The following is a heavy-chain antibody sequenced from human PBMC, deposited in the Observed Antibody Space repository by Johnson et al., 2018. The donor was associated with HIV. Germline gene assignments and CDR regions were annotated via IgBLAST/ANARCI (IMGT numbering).Heavy chain of an antibody. CDR2: TTPSGGGT. CDR1: GFTFSSYA. D-gene: IGHD2/OR15-2a*01. Sequence: VQLVESGGGLVQPGGSLRLSCAASGFTFSSYAMSWVRQAPGKGLEWVSATTPSGGGTYYADSVKGRFTISRDNSKNTLFLQMNSLRAEDTAVYFCAKAFSTFHDAFDIWGKGQWSPSLQ. J-gene: IGHJ3*02. CDR3: AKAFSTFHDAFDI. V-gene: IGHV3-23*04.